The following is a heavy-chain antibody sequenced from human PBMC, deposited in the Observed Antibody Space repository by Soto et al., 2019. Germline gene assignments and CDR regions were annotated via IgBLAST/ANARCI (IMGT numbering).Heavy chain of an antibody. CDR3: ARDGGVQARFDP. CDR1: GYTFTRYG. D-gene: IGHD2-8*02. J-gene: IGHJ5*02. Sequence: QVQLVQSGAEVKKPGASVKVSCKASGYTFTRYGISWVRQAPGQGLVWMGWIGAYNGNTNYAQKRQGRVTMPTYPSTSTAYMELRSLRSDATAVYYCARDGGVQARFDPWGQGTLVTVSS. V-gene: IGHV1-18*01. CDR2: IGAYNGNT.